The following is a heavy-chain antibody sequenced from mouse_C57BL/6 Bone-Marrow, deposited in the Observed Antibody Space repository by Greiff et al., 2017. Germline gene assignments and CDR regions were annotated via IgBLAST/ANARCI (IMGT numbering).Heavy chain of an antibody. Sequence: VQLQQPGAELVKPGASVKLSCKASGYTFTSYWMHWVKQRPGRGLEWIGRIDPNRGGTKYNQKFKSKATLTVDKPSSTAYMQLSSLTAEDSAVYYCARPSTMVSAYYFDYWGQGTTLTVSS. D-gene: IGHD2-2*01. V-gene: IGHV1-72*01. J-gene: IGHJ2*01. CDR2: IDPNRGGT. CDR3: ARPSTMVSAYYFDY. CDR1: GYTFTSYW.